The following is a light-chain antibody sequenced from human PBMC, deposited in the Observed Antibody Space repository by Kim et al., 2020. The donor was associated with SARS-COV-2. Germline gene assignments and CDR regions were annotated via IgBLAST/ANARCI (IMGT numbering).Light chain of an antibody. CDR3: QQSYGTPWT. V-gene: IGKV1-39*01. CDR1: QNISGY. Sequence: ASVGDRVTITCRASQNISGYLNWYQQKPGKAPKILFYGTSTLQSGVPSRFSGRGSGTDFTLTISSLRPEDLASYYCQQSYGTPWTFGQGTKVDIK. J-gene: IGKJ1*01. CDR2: GTS.